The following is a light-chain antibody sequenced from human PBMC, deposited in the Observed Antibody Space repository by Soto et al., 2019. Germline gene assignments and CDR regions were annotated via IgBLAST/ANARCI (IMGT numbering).Light chain of an antibody. V-gene: IGLV1-44*01. Sequence: QAVVTQPPSVSETPGQRVVLSCSGSTSNIGSSTVNWYQQLPGTAPKAVIYSNSLRPSGVPDRFSGSKSGTSASLAISGLQSEDEADYYCAAWDDNLEGVLFGGGTKVTVL. CDR1: TSNIGSST. J-gene: IGLJ2*01. CDR3: AAWDDNLEGVL. CDR2: SNS.